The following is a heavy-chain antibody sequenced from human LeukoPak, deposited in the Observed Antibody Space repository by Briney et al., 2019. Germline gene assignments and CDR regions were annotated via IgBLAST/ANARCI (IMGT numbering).Heavy chain of an antibody. J-gene: IGHJ6*03. CDR2: IYPGDSDT. CDR1: GYSFANYW. CDR3: ARLSGAYYYHYYMDV. Sequence: GESLKISCQGSGYSFANYWIGWVRQMPGKGLEWMGIIYPGDSDTRYSPSIQGQATISADKSISTAYLQWSSLKASDTAMYYCARLSGAYYYHYYMDVWGKGTTVTVS. V-gene: IGHV5-51*01. D-gene: IGHD3-10*01.